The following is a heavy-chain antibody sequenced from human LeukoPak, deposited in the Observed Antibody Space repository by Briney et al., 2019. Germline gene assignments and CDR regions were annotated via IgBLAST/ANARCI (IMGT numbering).Heavy chain of an antibody. CDR3: AGEGVVPAASNRGDY. D-gene: IGHD2-2*01. CDR1: GYTFTGYY. V-gene: IGHV1-2*02. J-gene: IGHJ4*02. CDR2: INPSSGGT. Sequence: GASVKVSCKASGYTFTGYYMHWVRQAPGQGLEWMGWINPSSGGTNYAQKFQGRVTMTRDTSISTAYMELSRLRSDDTAVYYCAGEGVVPAASNRGDYWGQGTLVTVSS.